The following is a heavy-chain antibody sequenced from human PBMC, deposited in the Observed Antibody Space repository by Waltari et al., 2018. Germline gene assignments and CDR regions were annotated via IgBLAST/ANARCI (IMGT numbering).Heavy chain of an antibody. V-gene: IGHV3-74*01. Sequence: EVQLVESGGDLVQPGGSLRLSCAASGSTFSSYWMHWVRQPPGKGRVWCSRIKSAGGGTTYADFVKGRFTTSRDNAKNTLFLQMNSLRVEDTAVYYCATHRPGGLGMDVWGQGPRSPSP. J-gene: IGHJ6*02. CDR3: ATHRPGGLGMDV. CDR2: IKSAGGGT. CDR1: GSTFSSYW. D-gene: IGHD2-15*01.